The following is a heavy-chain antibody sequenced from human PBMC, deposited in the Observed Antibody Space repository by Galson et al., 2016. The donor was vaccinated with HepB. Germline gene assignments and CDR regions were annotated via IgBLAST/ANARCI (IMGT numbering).Heavy chain of an antibody. CDR3: AKGGPEGTGTLDS. Sequence: SLRLSCAASGFIFSYDWMHWVRQTEGRGLTYIAHIDEDGSETSYADSVKGRFTIPRDNAMDTVYLQMDRLRADDTGVYFCAKGGPEGTGTLDSWGQGTQVTVSS. CDR2: IDEDGSET. CDR1: GFIFSYDW. D-gene: IGHD1-1*01. J-gene: IGHJ4*02. V-gene: IGHV3-74*01.